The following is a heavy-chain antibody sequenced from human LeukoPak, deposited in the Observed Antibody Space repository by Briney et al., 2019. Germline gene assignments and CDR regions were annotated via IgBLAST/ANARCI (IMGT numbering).Heavy chain of an antibody. V-gene: IGHV3-23*01. CDR3: AKPTPQYYYDSSGYYYGAFDI. CDR2: ISGSGGST. J-gene: IGHJ3*02. Sequence: GGSLRLSCAASGFTFSSYAMSWVRQAPGKGLEWVSAISGSGGSTYYADSVKGRFTISRDNSKNTLYLQMNSLRAEDTAVYSCAKPTPQYYYDSSGYYYGAFDIWGQGTMVTVSS. D-gene: IGHD3-22*01. CDR1: GFTFSSYA.